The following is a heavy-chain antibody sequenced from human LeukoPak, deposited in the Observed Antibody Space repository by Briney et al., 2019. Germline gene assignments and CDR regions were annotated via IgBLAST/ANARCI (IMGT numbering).Heavy chain of an antibody. D-gene: IGHD3-3*01. V-gene: IGHV4-59*01. CDR3: ARAIDFWGGSPGGWFGP. J-gene: IGHJ5*02. CDR2: IYYSGST. Sequence: SETLSLTCTVSGGSISSYYWSWIRQPPGKGLEWIGYIYYSGSTNYNPSLTSRVTISVDTSKNQFSLKLSSVTAADTAVYYCARAIDFWGGSPGGWFGPWGQGALVTVSS. CDR1: GGSISSYY.